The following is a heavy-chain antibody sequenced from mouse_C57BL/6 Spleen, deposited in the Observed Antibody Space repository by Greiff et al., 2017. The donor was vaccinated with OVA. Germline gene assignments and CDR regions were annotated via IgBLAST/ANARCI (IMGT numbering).Heavy chain of an antibody. D-gene: IGHD1-1*01. CDR3: ARSLRSAYYFDY. J-gene: IGHJ2*01. V-gene: IGHV1-59*01. CDR1: GYTFTSYW. CDR2: IDPSDSYT. Sequence: QVQLKQPGAELVRPGTSVKLSCKASGYTFTSYWMHWVKQRPGQGLEWIGVIDPSDSYTNYHQKFKGKATLTVDTSSSTAYMQLSSLTSEDSAVYYCARSLRSAYYFDYWGQGTTLTVSS.